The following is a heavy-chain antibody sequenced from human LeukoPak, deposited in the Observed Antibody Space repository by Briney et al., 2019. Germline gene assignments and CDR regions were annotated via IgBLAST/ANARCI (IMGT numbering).Heavy chain of an antibody. Sequence: SETLSLTCAVYGGSFSGYYWSWIRQPPGKGLEWIGEISHSGSTNYNPSLKSRVTISVDTPKNQFSLKLSSVTAADTAVYYCARGSSWTPYYFGYWGQGTQVTVSS. D-gene: IGHD6-13*01. CDR2: ISHSGST. CDR3: ARGSSWTPYYFGY. J-gene: IGHJ4*02. CDR1: GGSFSGYY. V-gene: IGHV4-34*01.